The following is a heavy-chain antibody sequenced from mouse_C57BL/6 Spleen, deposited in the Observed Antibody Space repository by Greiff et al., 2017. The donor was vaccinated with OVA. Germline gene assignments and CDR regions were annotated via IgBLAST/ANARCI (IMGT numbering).Heavy chain of an antibody. CDR2: ISSGSSTI. Sequence: DVMLVESGGGLVKPGGSLKLSCAASGFTFSDYGMHWVRQAPEKGLEWVAYISSGSSTIYYADTVKGRFTISRDNAKNTLFLQMTSLRSEDTAMYYCARPGYYGSSYEGFAYWGQGTLVTVSA. CDR1: GFTFSDYG. CDR3: ARPGYYGSSYEGFAY. J-gene: IGHJ3*01. V-gene: IGHV5-17*01. D-gene: IGHD1-1*01.